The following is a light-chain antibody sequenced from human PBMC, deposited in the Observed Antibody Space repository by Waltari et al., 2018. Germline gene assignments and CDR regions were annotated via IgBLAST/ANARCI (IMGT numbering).Light chain of an antibody. CDR3: QVWDSSSDHRV. CDR2: YDS. V-gene: IGLV3-21*01. J-gene: IGLJ3*02. CDR1: NIGSKS. Sequence: SYVLTQPPSESVAPGKTARITCGGNNIGSKSVHWYQQKSGQAPVLVIYYDSDRPSGIPALFSGSNSGNTATLTISRVEAGDEADYHCQVWDSSSDHRVFGGGTKLTVL.